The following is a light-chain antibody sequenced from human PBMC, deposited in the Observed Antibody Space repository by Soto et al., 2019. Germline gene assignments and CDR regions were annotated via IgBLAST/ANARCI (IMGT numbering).Light chain of an antibody. CDR3: QQFNVWPRT. CDR1: QRVSSG. J-gene: IGKJ1*01. V-gene: IGKV3-15*01. CDR2: GAS. Sequence: EIVLTQSPGTLSLSPGERATLSCRASQRVSSGYVAWYQQRPGQAPRLLISGASKRATGVPARFSGSGSGTEFTLTISSLQSEDFAVYYCQQFNVWPRTFGQGTKVDIK.